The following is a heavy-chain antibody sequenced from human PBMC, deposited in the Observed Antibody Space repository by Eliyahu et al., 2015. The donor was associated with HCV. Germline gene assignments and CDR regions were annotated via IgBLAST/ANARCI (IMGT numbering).Heavy chain of an antibody. V-gene: IGHV4-4*07. Sequence: QVQLQESGPGLVKPSETLSLTCAVSGGSISSHSWSWVRQPAGHGXEWIGHVYASGSTNFNPSLKSRVSMSVDTSKNQFSLTLTSVTAADTAVYHCARDQYCSGGTCYSGYFDLWGRGTLVTVSS. CDR2: VYASGST. D-gene: IGHD2-15*01. CDR3: ARDQYCSGGTCYSGYFDL. CDR1: GGSISSHS. J-gene: IGHJ2*01.